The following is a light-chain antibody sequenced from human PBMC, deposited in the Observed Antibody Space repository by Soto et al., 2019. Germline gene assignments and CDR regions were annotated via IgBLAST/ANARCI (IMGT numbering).Light chain of an antibody. CDR2: TVS. J-gene: IGKJ4*01. CDR3: MNAVQTLT. Sequence: IVMTQSPLSLPVTPGEPASISCRSSQSPLHSNGNIYLDWYLQKPGQSPQLLIYTVSNRASGVPERFSGSGSGTDFTLKISRVEADDVGVYYCMNAVQTLTFGGGTKVE. CDR1: QSPLHSNGNIY. V-gene: IGKV2-28*01.